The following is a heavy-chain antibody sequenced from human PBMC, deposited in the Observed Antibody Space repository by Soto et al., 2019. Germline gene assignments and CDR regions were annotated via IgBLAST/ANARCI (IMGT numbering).Heavy chain of an antibody. J-gene: IGHJ4*01. CDR2: IFHSGNA. Sequence: PLETLSLTGTVSVGSIRNVYWSWIRQPPGKRLEWIGFIFHSGNAKYNPSLKSRVTISIDTSRSQFSLSLDSVTAADTAVYFCARAHAPTLPFDYWGLGTLVTVSS. D-gene: IGHD2-15*01. CDR1: VGSIRNVY. V-gene: IGHV4-59*01. CDR3: ARAHAPTLPFDY.